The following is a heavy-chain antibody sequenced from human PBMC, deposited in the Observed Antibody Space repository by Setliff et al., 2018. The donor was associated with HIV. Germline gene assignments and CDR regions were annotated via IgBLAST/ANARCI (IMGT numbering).Heavy chain of an antibody. D-gene: IGHD3-3*01. J-gene: IGHJ6*03. Sequence: PSETLSLTCAVYGGSFSGYYWSWIRQSPGKGLEWIGEINHSGSTKYNPSLKSRVTISVDTSKNQFSLKLSSVTAADTAVYYCARGTAYYNFWSGYSQDYYYYMDAWGKGTTVTVSS. CDR3: ARGTAYYNFWSGYSQDYYYYMDA. V-gene: IGHV4-34*01. CDR1: GGSFSGYY. CDR2: INHSGST.